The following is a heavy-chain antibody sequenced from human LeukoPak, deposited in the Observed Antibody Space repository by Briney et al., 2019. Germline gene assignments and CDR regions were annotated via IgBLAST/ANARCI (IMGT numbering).Heavy chain of an antibody. D-gene: IGHD4-11*01. J-gene: IGHJ4*02. Sequence: GGSLRLSCAASGFTFSSYGMHWVRQAPGKGLQWVALISHDGSNKYYADSVKGRFTISRDNSKNTLYLQMNSLRAEDTAVYYCARGYSNYYFDYWGQGTLVTVSS. CDR1: GFTFSSYG. CDR2: ISHDGSNK. CDR3: ARGYSNYYFDY. V-gene: IGHV3-30*03.